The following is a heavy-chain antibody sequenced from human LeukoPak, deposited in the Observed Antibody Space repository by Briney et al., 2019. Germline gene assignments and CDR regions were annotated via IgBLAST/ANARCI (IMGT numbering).Heavy chain of an antibody. CDR3: AREHSSGYLDY. CDR1: GGSISSGDYY. J-gene: IGHJ4*02. Sequence: PSQTLSLTCTVSGGSISSGDYYWSWIRQPPGKGLEWIGEIYHSGSTNYNPSLKSRVTISVDKSKNQFSLKLSSVTAADTAVYYCAREHSSGYLDYWGQGTLVTVSS. CDR2: IYHSGST. V-gene: IGHV4-30-4*01. D-gene: IGHD6-19*01.